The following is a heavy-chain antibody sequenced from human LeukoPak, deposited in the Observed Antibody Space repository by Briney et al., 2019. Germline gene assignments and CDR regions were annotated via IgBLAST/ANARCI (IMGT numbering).Heavy chain of an antibody. D-gene: IGHD3-22*01. Sequence: GGSLRLSCAASGLTFSNYAMSWVRQAPGKGLEWVSSISGSGGRTFLAVSAEGRFAISRDNSKNTLYLQMNSLRAEDTAVCYCAKFDDTSGYSRFDYWGQGTLVTVSS. V-gene: IGHV3-23*01. CDR2: ISGSGGRT. J-gene: IGHJ4*02. CDR3: AKFDDTSGYSRFDY. CDR1: GLTFSNYA.